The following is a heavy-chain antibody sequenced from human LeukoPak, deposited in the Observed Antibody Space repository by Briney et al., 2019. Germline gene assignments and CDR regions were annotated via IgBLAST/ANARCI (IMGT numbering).Heavy chain of an antibody. J-gene: IGHJ3*02. Sequence: GGSLRLSCAASGFTFNTYSMNWVRQAPGKGLEWVSSISSSSNYIYYADSVKGRFTISRDNAKNSLYLQMNSLGAEDTAVYYCAKQQRKSISPDAFDIWGQGTMVTVSS. CDR2: ISSSSNYI. CDR1: GFTFNTYS. CDR3: AKQQRKSISPDAFDI. V-gene: IGHV3-21*01. D-gene: IGHD6-13*01.